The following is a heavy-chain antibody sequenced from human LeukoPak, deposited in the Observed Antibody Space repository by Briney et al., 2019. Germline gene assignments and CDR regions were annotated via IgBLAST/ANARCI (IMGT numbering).Heavy chain of an antibody. Sequence: SETLSLTCAVYGGSFSGYYWSWIRQPPGKGLEWIGEINRSGSANYNPSLKSRVTISVDTSKNQFSLKLSSVTAADTAVYYCARGLVEATYFDYWGQGTLVTVSS. CDR1: GGSFSGYY. CDR2: INRSGSA. D-gene: IGHD5-12*01. V-gene: IGHV4-34*01. J-gene: IGHJ4*02. CDR3: ARGLVEATYFDY.